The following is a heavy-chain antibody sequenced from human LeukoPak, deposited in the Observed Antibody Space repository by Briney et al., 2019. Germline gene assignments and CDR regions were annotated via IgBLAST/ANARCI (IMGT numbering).Heavy chain of an antibody. V-gene: IGHV4-4*07. D-gene: IGHD2-2*02. CDR1: GGSISSYY. J-gene: IGHJ6*03. CDR2: IYTSGST. CDR3: ARDVLGYCSSTSCYTGRYYYYYMDV. Sequence: SETLSLTCTVSGGSISSYYWSWIRQPAGKGLEWIGRIYTSGSTNYNPSLKSRVTMSVDTSKNQFSLKLSSVTAADTAVYYCARDVLGYCSSTSCYTGRYYYYYMDVWGKGTTVTVSS.